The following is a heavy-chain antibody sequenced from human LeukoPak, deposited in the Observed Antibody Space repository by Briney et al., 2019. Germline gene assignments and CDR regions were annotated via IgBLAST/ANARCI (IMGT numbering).Heavy chain of an antibody. CDR2: IYYSGST. CDR3: ARKGLSYYFSYYYGTDV. D-gene: IGHD3-22*01. V-gene: IGHV4-59*12. Sequence: PSETLSLTCTVSGGSISSYYWSWIRQPPGKGLEWIGYIYYSGSTNYNPSLKSRVTISVDTSKNQFSLKLSSVTAADTAVYYCARKGLSYYFSYYYGTDVWGQGTTVTVSS. J-gene: IGHJ6*02. CDR1: GGSISSYY.